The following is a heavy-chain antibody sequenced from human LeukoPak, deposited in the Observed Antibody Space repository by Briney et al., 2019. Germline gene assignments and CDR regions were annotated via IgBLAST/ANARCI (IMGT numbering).Heavy chain of an antibody. CDR2: IYYSGST. V-gene: IGHV4-59*01. CDR3: ARDPGSSGYFGIFDP. J-gene: IGHJ5*02. Sequence: SETLSLTXTVSGGSISSYYWSWIRQPPGKGLEWIGYIYYSGSTNYNPSLKSRVTISVDTSKNQFSLKLSSVTAADTAVYYCARDPGSSGYFGIFDPWGQGTLVTVSS. D-gene: IGHD3-22*01. CDR1: GGSISSYY.